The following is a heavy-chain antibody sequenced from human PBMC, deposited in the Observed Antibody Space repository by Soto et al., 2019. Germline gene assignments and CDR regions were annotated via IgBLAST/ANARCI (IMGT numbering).Heavy chain of an antibody. CDR3: ATSGWNEDFYYYYGMDV. Sequence: SETLSLTCAVSGDSVTRSNWWSWVRQSPGKGLEWIGEIYHSGNTKYNPSLKSRITMSVDKAKNQFSLKMTSVTAADTAVYYCATSGWNEDFYYYYGMDVWGQGTTVTVSS. D-gene: IGHD6-19*01. V-gene: IGHV4-4*02. CDR1: GDSVTRSNW. J-gene: IGHJ6*02. CDR2: IYHSGNT.